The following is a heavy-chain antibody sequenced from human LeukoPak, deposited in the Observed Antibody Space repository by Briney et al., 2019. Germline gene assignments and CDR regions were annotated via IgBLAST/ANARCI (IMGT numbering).Heavy chain of an antibody. CDR3: AKAPAGPEYSDNWKFGYNWFDP. D-gene: IGHD1-1*01. Sequence: PGGSLRLSYVASGFTFSSYGMSWARQAPGKGLEWGSGIGTSGSSRYDADPVKGRFTRSRDNSKNTLYLQMNSLRAEDTAIYYCAKAPAGPEYSDNWKFGYNWFDPWGQGTLVTVSS. CDR2: IGTSGSSR. V-gene: IGHV3-23*01. J-gene: IGHJ5*02. CDR1: GFTFSSYG.